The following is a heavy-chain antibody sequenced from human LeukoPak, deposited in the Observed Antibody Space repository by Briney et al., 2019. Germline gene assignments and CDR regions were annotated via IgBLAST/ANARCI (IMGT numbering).Heavy chain of an antibody. J-gene: IGHJ6*02. CDR2: ISYDGSNK. CDR3: AKGKDSGYDHYYYYGIDV. V-gene: IGHV3-30*18. D-gene: IGHD5-12*01. Sequence: GGSLRLSCAASGFTFSSYGMHWVRQAPGKGLEWVAAISYDGSNKYYADSVKGRFTISRDNSKNTLYLQMNSLRAEDTAVYYCAKGKDSGYDHYYYYGIDVWGQGTTVTVSS. CDR1: GFTFSSYG.